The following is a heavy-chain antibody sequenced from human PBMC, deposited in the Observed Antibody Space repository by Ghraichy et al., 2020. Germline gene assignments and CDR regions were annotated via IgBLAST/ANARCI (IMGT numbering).Heavy chain of an antibody. D-gene: IGHD6-13*01. CDR1: GGSFSGYY. CDR2: INHSGST. V-gene: IGHV4-34*01. CDR3: ARGIGYSSSWYSGKVLYFDY. J-gene: IGHJ4*02. Sequence: SETLSLTCAVYGGSFSGYYWSWIRQPPGKGLEWIGEINHSGSTNYNPSLKSRVTISVDTSKNQFSLKLSSVTAADTAVYYCARGIGYSSSWYSGKVLYFDYWGQGTLVTVSS.